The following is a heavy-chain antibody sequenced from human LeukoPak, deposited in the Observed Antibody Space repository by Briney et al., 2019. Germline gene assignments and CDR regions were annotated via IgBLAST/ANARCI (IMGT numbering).Heavy chain of an antibody. CDR2: ISYDGTKQ. J-gene: IGHJ4*02. CDR1: GFTFSDYW. Sequence: GGSLRLSCAGSGFTFSDYWMHWVRQAPGKGLEWLAVISYDGTKQYFADSVKGRFTISRDNVKNSLYLEMNSLRVEDSAVYYCARDHYFDISGYLDYWGQGTPVTVSS. CDR3: ARDHYFDISGYLDY. V-gene: IGHV3-30-3*01. D-gene: IGHD3-22*01.